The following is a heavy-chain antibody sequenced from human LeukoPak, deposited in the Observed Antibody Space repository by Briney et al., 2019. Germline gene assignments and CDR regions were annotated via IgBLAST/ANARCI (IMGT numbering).Heavy chain of an antibody. CDR3: ARAKGGYCSSTSCYEAYYMDV. CDR2: ISYDGSNK. J-gene: IGHJ6*03. CDR1: GFTFSSYA. Sequence: PGRSLRLSCAASGFTFSSYAMHWVRQAPGKGLEWVAVISYDGSNKYYADSVEGRFTISRDNSKNTLYLQMNSLRAEDTAVYYCARAKGGYCSSTSCYEAYYMDVWGKGTTVTVSS. D-gene: IGHD2-2*01. V-gene: IGHV3-30-3*01.